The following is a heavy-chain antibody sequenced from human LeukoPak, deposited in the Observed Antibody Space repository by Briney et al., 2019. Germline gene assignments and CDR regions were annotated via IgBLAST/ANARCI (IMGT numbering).Heavy chain of an antibody. CDR1: GFTFSSYG. CDR3: AEDLEVARLVDAFDI. J-gene: IGHJ3*02. CDR2: ISYDGSNK. V-gene: IGHV3-30*18. D-gene: IGHD5-24*01. Sequence: GGSLRLSCAASGFTFSSYGMHWVRQAPGKGLEWVAVISYDGSNKYYADSVKGRFTISRDNSKNTLYLQMNSLRAEDTAVYYCAEDLEVARLVDAFDIWGQGTMVTVSS.